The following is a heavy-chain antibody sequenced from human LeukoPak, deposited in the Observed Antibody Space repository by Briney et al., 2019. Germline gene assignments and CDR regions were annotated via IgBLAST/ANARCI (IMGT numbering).Heavy chain of an antibody. CDR2: ISTHDGHT. J-gene: IGHJ6*02. CDR3: ARAVEGDGYNSYYHFYAMDV. CDR1: DYTFTNYG. Sequence: ASVKVSCKASDYTFTNYGITWVRQAPGQGLEWMGWISTHDGHTICAQDLQGRVTMTTDTSTTTAYMELRRLKSDDTAVYYCARAVEGDGYNSYYHFYAMDVWGQGTTVTVSS. D-gene: IGHD5-24*01. V-gene: IGHV1-18*01.